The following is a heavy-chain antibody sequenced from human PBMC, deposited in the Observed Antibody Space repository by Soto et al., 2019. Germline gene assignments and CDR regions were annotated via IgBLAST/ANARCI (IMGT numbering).Heavy chain of an antibody. V-gene: IGHV3-7*01. CDR1: GFTFSSYW. CDR2: IKQDGSEK. CDR3: ARPIAAYSIRADY. Sequence: EVQLVESGGGLVQPGGSLRLSCAASGFTFSSYWMSWVRQAPGTGLEWVANIKQDGSEKYYVDSVKGRFTISRANAKNALYLQMNRLSAEDTAVYDCARPIAAYSIRADYWGQGTLVTVCS. D-gene: IGHD6-13*01. J-gene: IGHJ4*02.